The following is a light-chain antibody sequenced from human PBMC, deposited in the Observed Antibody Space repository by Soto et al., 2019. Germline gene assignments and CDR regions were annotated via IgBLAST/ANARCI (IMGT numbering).Light chain of an antibody. J-gene: IGKJ5*01. CDR3: QKYNSGPFT. Sequence: DIQMTQSPSSLSASVGDRATITCRASQGISSYLAWYQQKPVKVPELLIHAASTLQSGVQSRFSGSGSGTDFTFSNSSLQPEDVANYYCQKYNSGPFTFGQGTRLEIK. CDR1: QGISSY. CDR2: AAS. V-gene: IGKV1-27*01.